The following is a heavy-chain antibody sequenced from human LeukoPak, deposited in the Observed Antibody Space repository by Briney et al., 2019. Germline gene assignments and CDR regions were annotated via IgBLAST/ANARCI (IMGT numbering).Heavy chain of an antibody. Sequence: GRSLRLSCAASGFTFSSFDMHWVRQAPGQGLEWVAVISYDGSNKYYADSVKGRFTISRDNSKNTLYLQMNSLRAEDTAVYYCARAEADLLSAPVIYYFDYWGQGTLVTVSS. V-gene: IGHV3-30*03. D-gene: IGHD2-21*01. CDR1: GFTFSSFD. J-gene: IGHJ4*02. CDR2: ISYDGSNK. CDR3: ARAEADLLSAPVIYYFDY.